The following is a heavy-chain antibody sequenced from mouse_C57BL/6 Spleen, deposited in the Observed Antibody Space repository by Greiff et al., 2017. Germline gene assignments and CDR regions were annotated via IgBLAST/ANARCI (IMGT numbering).Heavy chain of an antibody. J-gene: IGHJ4*01. CDR1: GFTFTDYY. D-gene: IGHD2-1*01. CDR3: ARSLYGNYAMDY. V-gene: IGHV7-3*01. Sequence: EVKLMESGGGLVQPGGSLSLSCAASGFTFTDYYMSWVRQPPGKALEWLGFIRNKANGYTTEYSASVKGRFTISRDNSQSILYLPMNALRAVDSATYYCARSLYGNYAMDYWGQGTSVTVSS. CDR2: IRNKANGYTT.